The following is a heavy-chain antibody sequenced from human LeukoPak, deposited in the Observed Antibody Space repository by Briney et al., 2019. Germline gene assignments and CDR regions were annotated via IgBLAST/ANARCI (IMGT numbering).Heavy chain of an antibody. V-gene: IGHV5-51*01. Sequence: GESLKISCKGSGYSFSSYWIVWVRQMPGKGLEWMGIIYPGDSDTRYSPSFEGQVTISADKSISTAYLQWSSLKASDTAIYYCARLGGYCSGGSCYSSPHFDYWGQGTLVTVSS. CDR2: IYPGDSDT. J-gene: IGHJ4*02. D-gene: IGHD2-15*01. CDR1: GYSFSSYW. CDR3: ARLGGYCSGGSCYSSPHFDY.